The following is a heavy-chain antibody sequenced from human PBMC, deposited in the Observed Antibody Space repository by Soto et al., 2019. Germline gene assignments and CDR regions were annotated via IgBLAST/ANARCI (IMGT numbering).Heavy chain of an antibody. V-gene: IGHV3-23*01. J-gene: IGHJ4*02. CDR2: ISGGGDTT. D-gene: IGHD3-10*01. CDR3: AKGRGGSGSLTPRVDF. Sequence: VQLLESGGGLVQPGGSLRLSCAASGFTFNNYAMTWVRQAPGKGLEWVSAISGGGDTTSYADSVKGRFTVSRDGSKNTLYLQMSSLRGEDTALYYCAKGRGGSGSLTPRVDFWGQGTLGTVSS. CDR1: GFTFNNYA.